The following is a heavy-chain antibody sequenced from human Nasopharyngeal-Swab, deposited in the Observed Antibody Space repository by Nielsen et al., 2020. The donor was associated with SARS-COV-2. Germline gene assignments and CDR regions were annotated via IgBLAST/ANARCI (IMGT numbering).Heavy chain of an antibody. CDR3: ARVGSINMIVVVHTGDRYFDY. CDR1: GGSFSGYY. D-gene: IGHD3-22*01. J-gene: IGHJ4*02. Sequence: SETLSLTCAVYGGSFSGYYWSWIRQPPGKGLEWIGEINHSGSTNYNPSLKSRVTISVDPSKNQFSLQLSSVTAADTAVYYCARVGSINMIVVVHTGDRYFDYWGQGTLVTVSS. V-gene: IGHV4-34*01. CDR2: INHSGST.